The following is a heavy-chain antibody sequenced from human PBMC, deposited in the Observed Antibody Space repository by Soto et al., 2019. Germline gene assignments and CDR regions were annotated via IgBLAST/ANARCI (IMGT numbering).Heavy chain of an antibody. Sequence: ASVTVSCKASGYTFTGYYMHWVRQAPGQGLEWMGWINPNSGGTNYAQKFQGRVTMTRDTSISTAYMELSRLRSDDTAVYYCARGQKSLQLWHYWGQGTLVTVSS. V-gene: IGHV1-2*02. CDR2: INPNSGGT. CDR3: ARGQKSLQLWHY. CDR1: GYTFTGYY. D-gene: IGHD5-18*01. J-gene: IGHJ4*02.